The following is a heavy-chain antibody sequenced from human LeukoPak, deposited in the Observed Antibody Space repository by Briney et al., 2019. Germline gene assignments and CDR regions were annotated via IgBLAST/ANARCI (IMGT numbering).Heavy chain of an antibody. V-gene: IGHV3-23*01. Sequence: GGSLRLSCAASGFTFSSYAMSWVRQAPGKGLEWVSAISGSGGITYYADSVKGRFTISRDNSKNTLYLQMNSLRAEDTAVYYCAKPPRPDDYVWGSYRYPDAFDIWGQGTMVTVSS. CDR3: AKPPRPDDYVWGSYRYPDAFDI. D-gene: IGHD3-16*02. CDR2: ISGSGGIT. J-gene: IGHJ3*02. CDR1: GFTFSSYA.